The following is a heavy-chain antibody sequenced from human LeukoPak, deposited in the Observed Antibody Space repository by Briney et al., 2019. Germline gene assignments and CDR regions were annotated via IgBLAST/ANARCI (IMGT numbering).Heavy chain of an antibody. Sequence: PERSLRLSCGASGFSFSDYAMHWVRQAPAKGLEWVAVISYDGTNKHYADSVKGRFTISRDNSKNTLYLQMNSLRAEDTAVYYCARDKQWPYCFDQWGQGTPVTVSS. CDR3: ARDKQWPYCFDQ. CDR2: ISYDGTNK. V-gene: IGHV3-30-3*01. CDR1: GFSFSDYA. D-gene: IGHD6-19*01. J-gene: IGHJ4*02.